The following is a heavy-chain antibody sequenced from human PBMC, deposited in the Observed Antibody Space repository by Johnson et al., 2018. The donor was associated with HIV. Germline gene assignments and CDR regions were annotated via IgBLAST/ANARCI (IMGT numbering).Heavy chain of an antibody. J-gene: IGHJ3*02. Sequence: VQLVESGGGVVQAGRSLRLSCAASGFTFSSYAMHWVRQAPGKGLEWVAFIRYDGSNKYYADSVKGRFTISRDNSKNTLYLQMNSLRAEDTAVYYCAKEGRGGAFDIWGQGTMVTVSS. CDR3: AKEGRGGAFDI. CDR1: GFTFSSYA. D-gene: IGHD2-15*01. V-gene: IGHV3-30*02. CDR2: IRYDGSNK.